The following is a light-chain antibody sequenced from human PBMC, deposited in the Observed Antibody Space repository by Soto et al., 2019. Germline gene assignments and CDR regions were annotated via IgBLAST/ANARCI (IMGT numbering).Light chain of an antibody. J-gene: IGKJ1*01. CDR2: AAS. Sequence: AIQMTPSPSSLSASVGDRVTITCRASQGIRNDLGWYQQKPGKAPKLLIYAASSLQSGVPSRFSGSGSGTDFTLTISSLQPEEFATYYCLQDYNYPRTVGQGTKVDIK. CDR3: LQDYNYPRT. CDR1: QGIRND. V-gene: IGKV1-6*01.